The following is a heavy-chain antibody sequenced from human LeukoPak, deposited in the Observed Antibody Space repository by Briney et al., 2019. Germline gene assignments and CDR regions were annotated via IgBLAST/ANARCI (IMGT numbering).Heavy chain of an antibody. V-gene: IGHV5-51*01. D-gene: IGHD2-2*01. J-gene: IGHJ5*02. CDR1: GYSFTSYW. CDR3: ARQGWDCSSTSCFGFDP. Sequence: GESLKISCKGSGYSFTSYWIRWVRQMRGKGLEWMGIIYPGDSDTRYSPSFQGQVTISADKSISTAYLQWSSLKASDTAMYYCARQGWDCSSTSCFGFDPWGQGTLVTVSS. CDR2: IYPGDSDT.